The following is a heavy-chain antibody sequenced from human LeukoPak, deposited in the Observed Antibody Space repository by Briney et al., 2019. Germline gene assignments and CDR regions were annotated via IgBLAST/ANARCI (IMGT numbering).Heavy chain of an antibody. V-gene: IGHV3-11*04. D-gene: IGHD3-22*01. CDR2: ISSGGRTT. CDR3: AKYYYDSSGYYHDAFDI. CDR1: GFTFSDYY. Sequence: GGSLRLSCAASGFTFSDYYMSWIRQAPGKGLEWVSYISSGGRTTYYADSVKGRFTISRDNSKNTLYLQMNYLRAEDTAVYYCAKYYYDSSGYYHDAFDIWGQGTMVTVSS. J-gene: IGHJ3*02.